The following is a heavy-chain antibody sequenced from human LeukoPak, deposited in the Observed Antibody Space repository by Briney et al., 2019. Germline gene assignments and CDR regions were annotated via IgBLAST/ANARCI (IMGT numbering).Heavy chain of an antibody. Sequence: ASVKVSCKASGYTFTGYYIYWVRQAPGQGLEWMGIINPSGGGTTYAQTFLGRISMTRDMSTSTVYMELSSLRSEDTAVYYCARRHNSDDYWGQGTLVTVSS. D-gene: IGHD1-20*01. CDR3: ARRHNSDDY. CDR1: GYTFTGYY. J-gene: IGHJ4*02. CDR2: INPSGGGT. V-gene: IGHV1-46*01.